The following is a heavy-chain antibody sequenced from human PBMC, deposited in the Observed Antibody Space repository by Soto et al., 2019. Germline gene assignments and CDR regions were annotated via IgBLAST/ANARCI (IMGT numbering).Heavy chain of an antibody. V-gene: IGHV3-7*04. CDR2: IKADGSKK. D-gene: IGHD6-13*01. Sequence: EVQLVESGGGLVQPGGSLRLSCAASGFTFNNYWMSWVRQAPGKGPEWVANIKADGSKKYHVDSVKGRFTISRDNAKNSLYLQMNGLRAEDTAMYYCARDGYYYAMDVWGQGTTVTVSS. J-gene: IGHJ6*02. CDR3: ARDGYYYAMDV. CDR1: GFTFNNYW.